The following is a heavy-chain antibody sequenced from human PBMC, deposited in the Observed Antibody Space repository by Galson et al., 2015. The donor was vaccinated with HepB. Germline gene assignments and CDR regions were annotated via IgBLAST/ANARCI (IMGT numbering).Heavy chain of an antibody. D-gene: IGHD4-17*01. V-gene: IGHV6-1*01. CDR1: GDSVSSNSAA. CDR3: ARERWDYGDYAGWYFDL. J-gene: IGHJ2*01. Sequence: CAISGDSVSSNSAAWNWIRQSPSRGLEWLGRTYYRSKWYNDYAVSAKSRITINPDTSKNQFSLQLNSVTPEDTAVYYCARERWDYGDYAGWYFDLWGRGTLVTVSS. CDR2: TYYRSKWYN.